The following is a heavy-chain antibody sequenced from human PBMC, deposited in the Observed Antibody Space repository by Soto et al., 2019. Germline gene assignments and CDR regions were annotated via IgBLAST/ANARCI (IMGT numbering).Heavy chain of an antibody. CDR1: GFTVSSNY. Sequence: PGGSLRLSCAASGFTVSSNYMSWVRQAPGKGLEWVSVIYSGGSTYYADSVKGRFTISRDNSKNTLYLQMNSLRAEDTAVYYCARVFYYDSSGAPDACDIWGQGTMVTVSS. J-gene: IGHJ3*02. CDR2: IYSGGST. D-gene: IGHD3-22*01. V-gene: IGHV3-53*01. CDR3: ARVFYYDSSGAPDACDI.